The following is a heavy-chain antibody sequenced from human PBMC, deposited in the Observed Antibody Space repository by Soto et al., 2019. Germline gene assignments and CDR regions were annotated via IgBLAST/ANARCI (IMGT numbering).Heavy chain of an antibody. CDR1: GYTFTSYG. D-gene: IGHD5-18*01. CDR3: ASSLLVGYGLEGESD. V-gene: IGHV1-18*01. Sequence: QVQLVQSGAEVKKPGASVKVSCKASGYTFTSYGISWVRQAPGQGLGWMGWISAYNGNTNYAQKLQGRVTMTTDTCTSTAYMELRSLRSDDTAVYYCASSLLVGYGLEGESDWGQGTLVTVSS. CDR2: ISAYNGNT. J-gene: IGHJ4*02.